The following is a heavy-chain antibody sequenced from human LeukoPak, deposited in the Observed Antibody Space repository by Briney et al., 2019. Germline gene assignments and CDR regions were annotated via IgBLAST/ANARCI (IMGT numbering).Heavy chain of an antibody. CDR1: GFTFSSYA. J-gene: IGHJ5*02. CDR2: ISGSGGST. Sequence: VQPGGSLRLSCAASGFTFSSYAMSWVRQAPGKGLEWVSAISGSGGSTYYADFVKGRFTISRDNSKNTLYLQMNSLRAEDTAVYYCASLLWYSSALLSWGQGTLVTVSS. CDR3: ASLLWYSSALLS. D-gene: IGHD6-19*01. V-gene: IGHV3-23*01.